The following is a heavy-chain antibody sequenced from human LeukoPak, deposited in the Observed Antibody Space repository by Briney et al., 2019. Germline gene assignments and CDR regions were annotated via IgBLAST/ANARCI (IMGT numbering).Heavy chain of an antibody. J-gene: IGHJ4*02. D-gene: IGHD6-19*01. Sequence: ASVKVSCKASGYTFTGYYMHWVRQAPGQGLAWMGWINPNSGGTNYAQKFQGRVTMTRDTSISTAYMELGRLRSDDTAVYYCARAKKYSSGWSDYWGQGTLVTVSS. CDR1: GYTFTGYY. CDR2: INPNSGGT. CDR3: ARAKKYSSGWSDY. V-gene: IGHV1-2*02.